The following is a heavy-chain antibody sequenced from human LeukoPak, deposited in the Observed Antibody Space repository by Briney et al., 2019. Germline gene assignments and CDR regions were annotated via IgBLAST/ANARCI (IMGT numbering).Heavy chain of an antibody. CDR1: GFTFSSYS. D-gene: IGHD2-2*01. Sequence: GGSLRLSCAASGFTFSSYSMNWVRQAPGKGLEWVANIKQDGSEKYYVDSVKGRFTISRDNAKNSLYLQMNSLRAEDTAVYYCARAQLLDAFDIWGQGTMVTVSS. CDR3: ARAQLLDAFDI. J-gene: IGHJ3*02. CDR2: IKQDGSEK. V-gene: IGHV3-7*01.